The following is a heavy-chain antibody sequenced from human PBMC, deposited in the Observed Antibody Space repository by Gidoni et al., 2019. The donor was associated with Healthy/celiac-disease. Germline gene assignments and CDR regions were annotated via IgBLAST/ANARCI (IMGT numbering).Heavy chain of an antibody. D-gene: IGHD3-3*01. J-gene: IGHJ1*01. CDR1: GFTFSSYA. V-gene: IGHV3-30-3*01. CDR2: ISYDGSNK. CDR3: ARAFSAEDFWSGYHDSEYFQH. Sequence: QVQLVESGGGGVQPGRSLRLSCAASGFTFSSYAMHWVRQAPGKGLEWVAVISYDGSNKYYADSVKGRFTISRDNSKNTLYLQMNSLRAEDTAVYYCARAFSAEDFWSGYHDSEYFQHWGQGTLVTVSS.